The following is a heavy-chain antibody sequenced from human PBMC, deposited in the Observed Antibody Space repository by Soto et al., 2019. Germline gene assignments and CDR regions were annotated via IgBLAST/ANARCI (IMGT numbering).Heavy chain of an antibody. D-gene: IGHD2-15*01. CDR2: INHSGST. CDR3: ARGRGYFSGGSCSSVWFDP. V-gene: IGHV4-34*01. J-gene: IGHJ5*02. Sequence: QVQLQQWGAGLLKPSETLSLTCAVYGGSFSGYYWSWIRQPPGKVVEWIGEINHSGSTNYNPSLKSRVTISVDTSKNQYSLKLSSVTAADTAVYYCARGRGYFSGGSCSSVWFDPWGQGTLVTVSS. CDR1: GGSFSGYY.